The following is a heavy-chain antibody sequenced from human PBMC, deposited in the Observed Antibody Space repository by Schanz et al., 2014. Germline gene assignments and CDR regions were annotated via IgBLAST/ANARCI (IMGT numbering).Heavy chain of an antibody. D-gene: IGHD6-19*01. Sequence: EVHLLESGGGLVQPGGSLRLSCTVSGFTVNNYAMNWVRQAPGRGLEWVSGITRQGTTYYADFVKGRFSISRNLSSNTLYLQMNSLRADDSAIYDYAKDHPSSGWPAFDVWGQGTQVTVSS. CDR3: AKDHPSSGWPAFDV. J-gene: IGHJ4*02. CDR2: ITRQGTT. V-gene: IGHV3-23*01. CDR1: GFTVNNYA.